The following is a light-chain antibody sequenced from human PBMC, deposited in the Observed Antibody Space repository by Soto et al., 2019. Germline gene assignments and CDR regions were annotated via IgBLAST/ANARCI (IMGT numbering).Light chain of an antibody. CDR3: QQSCNSPRT. Sequence: IHVRQSPPSLSAPVGDRVSITCRASRSISSDLHWYQQKPGKAPTLLIYGASTRQSGVPSRFSGSGSWTEFTLTISSLQPEDFAAYYCQQSCNSPRTFGQGTKVDIK. CDR1: RSISSD. V-gene: IGKV1-39*01. J-gene: IGKJ1*01. CDR2: GAS.